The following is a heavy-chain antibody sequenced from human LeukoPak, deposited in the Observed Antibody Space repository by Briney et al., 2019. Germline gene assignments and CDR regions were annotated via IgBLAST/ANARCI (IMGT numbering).Heavy chain of an antibody. Sequence: SETLSLTCTVSGVSISSYYWSWIRQPPGKGLEWIGYIYYSGSTNYNPSLKSRVTISVDTSKNQFSLKLSSVTAADTAVYYCARARDGYNSDYWGQGTLVTVSS. D-gene: IGHD5-24*01. V-gene: IGHV4-59*01. CDR2: IYYSGST. CDR1: GVSISSYY. J-gene: IGHJ4*02. CDR3: ARARDGYNSDY.